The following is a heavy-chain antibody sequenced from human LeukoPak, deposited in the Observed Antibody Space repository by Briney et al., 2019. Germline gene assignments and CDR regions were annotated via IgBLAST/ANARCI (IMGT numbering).Heavy chain of an antibody. CDR1: GFTFSSYA. J-gene: IGHJ6*03. CDR3: ARDLIAADKRYYYYMDV. D-gene: IGHD6-13*01. Sequence: GGSLRLSCAASGFTFSSYAMHWVRQAPGKGLEWVAVISYDGSNKYYADSVKGRFTISRDNSKNTLYLQMNSLRAEDTAVYYCARDLIAADKRYYYYMDVWGKGTTVTVSS. CDR2: ISYDGSNK. V-gene: IGHV3-30*01.